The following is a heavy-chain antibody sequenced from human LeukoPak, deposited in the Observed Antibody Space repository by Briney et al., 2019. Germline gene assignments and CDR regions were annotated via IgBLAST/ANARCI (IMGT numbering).Heavy chain of an antibody. CDR1: GFTFSIYS. V-gene: IGHV3-48*02. Sequence: GGSLRLSCAASGFTFSIYSMNWVRQAPGKGLEWVSYISSSSSTIYYADSVKGRFTISRDNAKNSLYLQMNSLRDEDTAVYYCATSPPYDYIWGSYRSVFDYWGQGTLVTVSS. CDR3: ATSPPYDYIWGSYRSVFDY. D-gene: IGHD3-16*02. J-gene: IGHJ4*02. CDR2: ISSSSSTI.